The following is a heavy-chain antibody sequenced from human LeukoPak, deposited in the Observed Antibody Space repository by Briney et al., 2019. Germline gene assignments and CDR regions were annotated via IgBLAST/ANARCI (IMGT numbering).Heavy chain of an antibody. V-gene: IGHV1-58*01. D-gene: IGHD3-3*01. CDR1: GFTFTSSA. Sequence: SVKVSCKASGFTFTSSAVQWVRQARGQRLEWIGWIVVGNGNTDYAQKFQERVTITRDMSTSTAYMGLSSLRSEDTAVYYCAAPGGDYDFWSGYPLNYWGQGTLVTVSS. CDR2: IVVGNGNT. CDR3: AAPGGDYDFWSGYPLNY. J-gene: IGHJ4*02.